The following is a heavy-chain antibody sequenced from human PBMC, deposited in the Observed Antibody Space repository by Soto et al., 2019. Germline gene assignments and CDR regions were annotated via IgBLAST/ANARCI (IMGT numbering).Heavy chain of an antibody. Sequence: PSETLSLTCIVSGDSINSTSYYWGWIRQPPGQGLEWIASIYFSESTYNNPSLKSRLTVSVDTSKSQFSLKLSSVTAADTALYYCARQRIVAAGTFVDYWGQGSLVTVSS. J-gene: IGHJ4*02. D-gene: IGHD6-13*01. CDR1: GDSINSTSYY. CDR2: IYFSEST. V-gene: IGHV4-39*01. CDR3: ARQRIVAAGTFVDY.